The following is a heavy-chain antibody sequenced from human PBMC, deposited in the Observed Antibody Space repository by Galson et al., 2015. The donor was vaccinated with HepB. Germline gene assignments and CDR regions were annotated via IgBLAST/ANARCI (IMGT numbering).Heavy chain of an antibody. CDR1: GGTFSSYA. Sequence: SVKVSCKASGGTFSSYAISWVRQAPGQGLEWMGGIIPIFGTANYAQKFQGRVTITADESTSTAYMELSSLRSEDTAVYYCATRWLDYGGNARGVSYYYYYMDVWGKGTTVTVSS. D-gene: IGHD4-23*01. V-gene: IGHV1-69*13. J-gene: IGHJ6*03. CDR2: IIPIFGTA. CDR3: ATRWLDYGGNARGVSYYYYYMDV.